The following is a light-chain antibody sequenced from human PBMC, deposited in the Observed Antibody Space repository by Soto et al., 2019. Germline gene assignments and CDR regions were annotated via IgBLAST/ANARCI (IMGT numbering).Light chain of an antibody. CDR2: EVS. CDR1: SSDIGPYDY. Sequence: QSALTQPASVSGSPGQSITISCSGASSDIGPYDYVSWYQHHPGRAPKLLIYEVSNRPSGVSYRFSSSKSGNTASLTISGLQAEDEGDYYCTTFAPGRIDVFGSGTKLTVL. J-gene: IGLJ1*01. V-gene: IGLV2-14*01. CDR3: TTFAPGRIDV.